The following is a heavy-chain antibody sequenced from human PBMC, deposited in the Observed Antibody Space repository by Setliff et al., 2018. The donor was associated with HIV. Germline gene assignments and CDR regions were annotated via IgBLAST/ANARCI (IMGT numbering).Heavy chain of an antibody. J-gene: IGHJ4*02. CDR1: GYSFSDYY. V-gene: IGHV1-2*02. CDR3: ARDVGRDGYCFDH. CDR2: ISPKYGGT. Sequence: GASVKVSCKASGYSFSDYYIHWVRQAPGHGFQWMGWISPKYGGTNYAQNFQGRVTMTRDTSISTAYMELRSLRSDDTAVYYCARDVGRDGYCFDHWGQGTLVTVSS. D-gene: IGHD5-12*01.